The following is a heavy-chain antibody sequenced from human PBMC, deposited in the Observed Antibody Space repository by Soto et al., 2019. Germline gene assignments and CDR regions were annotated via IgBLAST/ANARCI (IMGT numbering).Heavy chain of an antibody. CDR1: GFTVSSNY. V-gene: IGHV3-53*01. Sequence: EVQLVESGGGLIQPGGSLRLSCAASGFTVSSNYMSWVRQAPGEGLKWVSVIYRGGITSYADSVKGRFTISSDNSKNTLYLHMNRLRAEDTAVYYCAGGLNPFYYDRSRYYAYYLDYWGQGTLVTVSS. J-gene: IGHJ4*02. CDR3: AGGLNPFYYDRSRYYAYYLDY. CDR2: IYRGGIT. D-gene: IGHD3-22*01.